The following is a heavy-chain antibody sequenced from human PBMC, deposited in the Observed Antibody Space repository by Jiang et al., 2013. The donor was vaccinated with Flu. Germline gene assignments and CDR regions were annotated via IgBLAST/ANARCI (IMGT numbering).Heavy chain of an antibody. J-gene: IGHJ4*02. Sequence: VSGGXVTSAKYYWGWIRQPAGKGLEWIGRIYTSGSTNYNPSLESRVTISLDTSTNQFSLRLRSVTAADTAVYYCARDTGASTFLDFWGPGTLVTVSS. CDR2: IYTSGST. D-gene: IGHD1-14*01. CDR1: GGXVTSAKYY. V-gene: IGHV4-61*02. CDR3: ARDTGASTFLDF.